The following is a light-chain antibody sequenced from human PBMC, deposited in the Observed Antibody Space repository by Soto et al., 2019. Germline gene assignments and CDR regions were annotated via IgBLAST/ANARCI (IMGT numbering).Light chain of an antibody. CDR1: QSVFKTSKSKNY. V-gene: IGKV4-1*01. CDR2: WAS. CDR3: QQSYSTPVT. Sequence: DIVMTQSPDSLAASLGERATINCKSSQSVFKTSKSKNYLAWYQQKPGQPPKLLIYWASTREFGVPDRFSGSGSGTDFTLTITSLQAEDVAVYYCQQSYSTPVTFGQGTKVEIK. J-gene: IGKJ1*01.